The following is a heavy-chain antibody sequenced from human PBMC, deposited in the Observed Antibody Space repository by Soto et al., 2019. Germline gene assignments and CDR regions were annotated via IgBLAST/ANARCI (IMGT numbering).Heavy chain of an antibody. D-gene: IGHD6-6*01. CDR2: IYWSGDE. V-gene: IGHV2-5*01. CDR1: GFSLTTSGVG. CDR3: ARGLAARPVFAFKI. J-gene: IGHJ3*02. Sequence: SGPTLVNPTQTLTLTCSFSGFSLTTSGVGVGWIRQPPGKALEWLAHIYWSGDEHYRPSLESRLSITQDTSVNYVVLTMTNMDPVDTATYCCARGLAARPVFAFKIWGPGTMGTVSS.